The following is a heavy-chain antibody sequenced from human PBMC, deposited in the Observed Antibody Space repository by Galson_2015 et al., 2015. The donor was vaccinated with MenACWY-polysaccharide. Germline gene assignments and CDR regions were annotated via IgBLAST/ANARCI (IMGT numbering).Heavy chain of an antibody. J-gene: IGHJ3*02. CDR2: ISHDGSDK. D-gene: IGHD3-10*01. CDR1: GFTFGSYG. CDR3: AREYPRMVRGFIIDALDI. V-gene: IGHV3-30*03. Sequence: SLRLSCAASGFTFGSYGMHWVRQAPGKGLEWVADISHDGSDKYYADSVKGRFTISRDNSKNSMYLQLNSLRAEYTAVYDWAREYPRMVRGFIIDALDIWGQGTMVTVSS.